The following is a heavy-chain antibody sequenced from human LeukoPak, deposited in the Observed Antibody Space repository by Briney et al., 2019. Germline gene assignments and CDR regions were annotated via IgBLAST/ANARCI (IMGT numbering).Heavy chain of an antibody. V-gene: IGHV1-8*01. J-gene: IGHJ6*02. CDR2: MNPNSGNT. Sequence: ASVQVSCKASGYTFTSYDINWVRQATGQGLEWMGWMNPNSGNTGYAQKFQGRVTMTRNTSISTAYMELSSLRSEDTAVYYCARDVDTATYYGMDVWGQGTTVTVSS. CDR1: GYTFTSYD. D-gene: IGHD5-18*01. CDR3: ARDVDTATYYGMDV.